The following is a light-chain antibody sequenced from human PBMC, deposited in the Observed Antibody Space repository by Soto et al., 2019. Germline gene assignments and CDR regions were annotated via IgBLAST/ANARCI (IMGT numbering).Light chain of an antibody. J-gene: IGLJ1*01. V-gene: IGLV2-8*01. CDR2: EVN. CDR3: SSFADTNNYV. Sequence: QSALTQPPSASGSPGQSVTISCIGTSSDVGNYNYVSWYQHHPGKAPKLMIFEVNKRPSGVPARFSGSKSDNTASLTISGLQAEDEADYYCSSFADTNNYVFGSGTKLTVL. CDR1: SSDVGNYNY.